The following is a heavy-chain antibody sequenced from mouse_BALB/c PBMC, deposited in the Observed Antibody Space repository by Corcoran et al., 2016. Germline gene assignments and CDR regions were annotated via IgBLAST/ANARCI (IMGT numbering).Heavy chain of an antibody. Sequence: EVLLQQSGPELVKPGASVKIPCKASGYTFTDYNMDWVKQSHGKSLEWIGVINPNNGGTIYNQKFKGKATLTVDKSSSTAYMELRSLTSEDTAVYYCARSRRAWFAYWGQGTLVTVSA. J-gene: IGHJ3*01. CDR2: INPNNGGT. CDR3: ARSRRAWFAY. V-gene: IGHV1-18*01. CDR1: GYTFTDYN.